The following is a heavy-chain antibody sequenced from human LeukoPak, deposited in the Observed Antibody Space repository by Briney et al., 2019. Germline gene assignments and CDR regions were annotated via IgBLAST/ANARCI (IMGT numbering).Heavy chain of an antibody. D-gene: IGHD6-13*01. CDR3: ARASGIAAAGMFDP. V-gene: IGHV1-18*01. CDR2: ISAYNGNT. CDR1: GYTLTELS. Sequence: ASVKVSCKVSGYTLTELSMHWVRQAPGQGLEWMGWISAYNGNTNYAQKLQGRVTMTTDTSTSTAYMELRSLRSDDTAVYYCARASGIAAAGMFDPWGQGTLVTVSS. J-gene: IGHJ5*02.